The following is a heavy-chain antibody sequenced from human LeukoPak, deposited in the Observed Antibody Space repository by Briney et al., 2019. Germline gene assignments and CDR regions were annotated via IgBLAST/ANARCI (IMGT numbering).Heavy chain of an antibody. D-gene: IGHD3-22*01. Sequence: SETLSLTCNVSGYSIGSGLYWAWIRQSPGKGLEWIASIPHTGSPYYSPSLRSRVTISLDTSKNQFSLKLKSVTAADTAEYYCARERLPDSGSSGYEDYWGQGTLVTVSS. CDR1: GYSIGSGLY. CDR3: ARERLPDSGSSGYEDY. CDR2: IPHTGSP. V-gene: IGHV4-38-2*02. J-gene: IGHJ4*02.